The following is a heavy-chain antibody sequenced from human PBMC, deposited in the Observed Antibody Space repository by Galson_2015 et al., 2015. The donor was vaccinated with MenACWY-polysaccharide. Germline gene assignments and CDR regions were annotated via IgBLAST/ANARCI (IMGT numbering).Heavy chain of an antibody. Sequence: SLRPSCAASEFTFSRYWMNWVRQAPGKGLVWVSRIDSDGSSTSYADSVKGRFTISRDNAKNTLYLQMNSLRAEDTAVYYCAVHCSSTSCYSPLSRLWGQGTMVTVSS. J-gene: IGHJ3*01. CDR3: AVHCSSTSCYSPLSRL. CDR1: EFTFSRYW. V-gene: IGHV3-74*01. CDR2: IDSDGSST. D-gene: IGHD2-2*01.